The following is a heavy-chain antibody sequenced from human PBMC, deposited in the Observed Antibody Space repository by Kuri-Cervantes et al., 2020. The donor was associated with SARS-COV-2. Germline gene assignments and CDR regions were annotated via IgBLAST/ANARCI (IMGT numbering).Heavy chain of an antibody. CDR3: ARDPRYLARGGGFDY. CDR2: INHSGST. D-gene: IGHD1-14*01. J-gene: IGHJ4*02. CDR1: GGSFSGYY. Sequence: SETLSLTCAVYGGSFSGYYWSWIRQPPGKGLEWIGEINHSGSTNYNPSLKCRVTISVDTSKNQFSLKLSSVTAADTAVYYCARDPRYLARGGGFDYWGQGTLVTVSS. V-gene: IGHV4-34*01.